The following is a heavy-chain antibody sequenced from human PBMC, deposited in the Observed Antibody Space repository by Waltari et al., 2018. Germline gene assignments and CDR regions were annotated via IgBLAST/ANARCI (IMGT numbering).Heavy chain of an antibody. CDR2: IIPIFGTA. V-gene: IGHV1-69*05. D-gene: IGHD2-8*02. Sequence: QVQLVQSGAEVKKPGSSVKVSCKASGGTFSSYAISWVRQAPGQGLEWMGGIIPIFGTANYAQKFQGRVTITTDESTSTAYMELSSLRSEDTAVYYCARNRYCTGGVCGGQFPPTDYWGQGTLVTVSS. CDR3: ARNRYCTGGVCGGQFPPTDY. J-gene: IGHJ4*02. CDR1: GGTFSSYA.